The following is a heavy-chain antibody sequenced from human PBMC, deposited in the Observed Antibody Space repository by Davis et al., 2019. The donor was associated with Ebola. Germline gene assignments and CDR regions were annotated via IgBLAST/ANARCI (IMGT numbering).Heavy chain of an antibody. CDR3: ARGEGGTVLRFLEWLGYYGMDV. CDR2: INAGNGNT. J-gene: IGHJ6*02. Sequence: ASVKVSCKASGYTFTSYAMHWVRQAPGQRLEWMGWINAGNGNTKYSQKFQGRVTITRDTSASTAYMELSSLRSEDTAVYYCARGEGGTVLRFLEWLGYYGMDVWGQGTTVTVSS. CDR1: GYTFTSYA. D-gene: IGHD3-3*01. V-gene: IGHV1-3*01.